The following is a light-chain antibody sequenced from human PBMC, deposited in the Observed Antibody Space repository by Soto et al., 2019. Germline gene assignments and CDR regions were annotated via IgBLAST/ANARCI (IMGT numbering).Light chain of an antibody. CDR1: SSDVGSYNL. J-gene: IGLJ3*02. Sequence: QSALTQPASVSGSPGQSITISCTGTSSDVGSYNLVSWYQQHPGKAPKLMIYDDYKRPSGVSNRFSGSKSGNTASLTISGLQAEDEAHYYCCSYAPISTVVFGGGTKLT. CDR3: CSYAPISTVV. CDR2: DDY. V-gene: IGLV2-23*01.